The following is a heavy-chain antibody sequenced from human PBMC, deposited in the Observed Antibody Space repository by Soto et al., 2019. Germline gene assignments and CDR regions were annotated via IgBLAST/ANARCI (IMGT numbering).Heavy chain of an antibody. V-gene: IGHV3-7*03. D-gene: IGHD3-10*01. CDR1: GFTFSSFW. CDR3: TSDRYPRFYHGSGSYPYY. CDR2: IKTDGSET. Sequence: XESLRLSCAASGFTFSSFWMSWVRQAPGKGLEWVANIKTDGSETHYVDSVKGRFTISRDNPKTSLFLQMNSLRVEDTAVYFCTSDRYPRFYHGSGSYPYYWGQGTPVTVSS. J-gene: IGHJ4*02.